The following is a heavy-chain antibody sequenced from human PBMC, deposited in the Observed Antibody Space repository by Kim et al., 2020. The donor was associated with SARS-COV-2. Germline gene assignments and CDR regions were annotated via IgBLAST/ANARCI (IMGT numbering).Heavy chain of an antibody. V-gene: IGHV3-33*01. Sequence: GGSLRLSCAASGLTFSSYGMHWVRQAPGKGLECVAVIWYDGSNKYYADSVKGRFTISRDNSKNTLYLQMNSLRAEDTAVYYCAREQNFDWEQSGMDVWGQGTTVTVSS. CDR3: AREQNFDWEQSGMDV. CDR1: GLTFSSYG. J-gene: IGHJ6*02. CDR2: IWYDGSNK. D-gene: IGHD3-9*01.